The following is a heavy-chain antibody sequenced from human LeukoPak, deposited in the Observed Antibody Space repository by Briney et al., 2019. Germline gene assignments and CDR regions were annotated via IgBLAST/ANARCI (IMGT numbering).Heavy chain of an antibody. CDR2: ISGSGGST. D-gene: IGHD3-10*01. CDR3: AKDMVRGVKGFDY. V-gene: IGHV3-23*01. CDR1: DFTFTSYA. J-gene: IGHJ4*02. Sequence: PGGPRRLPVEPPDFTFTSYARGGAGRPPGRGRGWFSAISGSGGSTYYADSVKGRFTISRDNSKNTLYLQMNSLRAEDTAVYYCAKDMVRGVKGFDYWGQGTLVTVSS.